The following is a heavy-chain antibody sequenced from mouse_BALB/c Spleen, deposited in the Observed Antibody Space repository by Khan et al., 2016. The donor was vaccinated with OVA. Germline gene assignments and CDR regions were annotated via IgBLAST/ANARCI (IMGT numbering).Heavy chain of an antibody. V-gene: IGHV1-69*02. Sequence: QVQLQQPGAALVRPGASVNLSCKASGYTFTNYWINWVKQRPGQGLEWIGNIYPSDGYTNYNQNFKDKATLTVDKSSSTAYMRLSSPTSEDSAVYYCTGGDPGNFDYWGHGTTLTVSS. CDR2: IYPSDGYT. D-gene: IGHD2-13*01. CDR1: GYTFTNYW. J-gene: IGHJ2*01. CDR3: TGGDPGNFDY.